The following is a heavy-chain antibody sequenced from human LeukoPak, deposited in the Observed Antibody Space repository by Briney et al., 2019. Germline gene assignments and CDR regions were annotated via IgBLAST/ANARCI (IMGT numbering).Heavy chain of an antibody. J-gene: IGHJ6*03. D-gene: IGHD1-26*01. Sequence: PSETLSLTCSVSGGSISSYYWSWIRQPPGKGLEWIGYIYSSGSTNYNPSLKSRVTISADTSKNQFSLKLSSVTAADTAVYYCARGDYYYMDVWGKGTTVTVPS. CDR2: IYSSGST. V-gene: IGHV4-59*01. CDR1: GGSISSYY. CDR3: ARGDYYYMDV.